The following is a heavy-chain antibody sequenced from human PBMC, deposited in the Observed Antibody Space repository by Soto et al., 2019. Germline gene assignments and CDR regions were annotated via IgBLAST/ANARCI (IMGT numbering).Heavy chain of an antibody. CDR1: VYTFTTYD. Sequence: ASVKVSCKSSVYTFTTYDISCVRQATGQGLEWMGWMNPYSGNTGFAQKFQGRVTVTRNTSISTVYMELSGLRPDDAAVYYCARRKERSGPHYFDYWGQGSLVTVSS. D-gene: IGHD6-25*01. J-gene: IGHJ4*02. CDR3: ARRKERSGPHYFDY. V-gene: IGHV1-8*01. CDR2: MNPYSGNT.